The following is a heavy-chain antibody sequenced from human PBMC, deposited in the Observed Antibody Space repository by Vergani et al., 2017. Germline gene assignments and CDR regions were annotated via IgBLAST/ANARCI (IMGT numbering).Heavy chain of an antibody. D-gene: IGHD3-10*01. CDR3: AKDHDYGSGSLDY. J-gene: IGHJ4*02. CDR2: ISYDGSNK. V-gene: IGHV3-33*05. Sequence: QVQLVESGGGVVQPGRSLRLSCAASGFTFSSYGMHWVRQAPGKGLEWVAVISYDGSNKYYADSVKGRFTISRDNSKNTLYLQMNSLRAEDTAVYYCAKDHDYGSGSLDYWGQGTLVTVSS. CDR1: GFTFSSYG.